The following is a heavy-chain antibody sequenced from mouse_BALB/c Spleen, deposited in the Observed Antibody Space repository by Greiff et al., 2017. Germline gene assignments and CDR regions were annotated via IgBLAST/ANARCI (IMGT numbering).Heavy chain of an antibody. CDR3: ARQGGSNYAMDY. Sequence: EVQLVESGGGLVQPGGSLKLSCAASGFDFSRYWMSWVRQAPGKGLEWIGEINPDSSTINYTPSLKDKFIISRDNANNTLHLQMSKVRSEDTALYYCARQGGSNYAMDYWGQGTSVTVSS. CDR2: INPDSSTI. CDR1: GFDFSRYW. V-gene: IGHV4-1*02. J-gene: IGHJ4*01. D-gene: IGHD1-1*01.